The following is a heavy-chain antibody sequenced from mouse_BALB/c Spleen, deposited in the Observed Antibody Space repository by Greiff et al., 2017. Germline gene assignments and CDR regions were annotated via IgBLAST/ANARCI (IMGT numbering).Heavy chain of an antibody. J-gene: IGHJ1*01. D-gene: IGHD2-1*01. V-gene: IGHV1-80*01. Sequence: VQLQQSGAELVRPGSSVKISCKASGYAFSSYWMNWVKQRPGQGLEWIGQIYPGDGDTNYNGKFKGKATLTADKSSSTAYMQLSSLTSEDSAVYFCARDYGNYEDFDVWGAGTTVTVSS. CDR2: IYPGDGDT. CDR1: GYAFSSYW. CDR3: ARDYGNYEDFDV.